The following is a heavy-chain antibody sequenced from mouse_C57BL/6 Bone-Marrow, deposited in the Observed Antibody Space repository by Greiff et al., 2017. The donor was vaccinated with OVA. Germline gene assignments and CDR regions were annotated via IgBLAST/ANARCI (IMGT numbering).Heavy chain of an antibody. CDR3: ARGSSYFDY. CDR1: GFTFSNYW. D-gene: IGHD1-1*01. V-gene: IGHV6-3*01. J-gene: IGHJ2*01. Sequence: EVKLVESGGGLVQPGGSMKLSCVASGFTFSNYWMNWVRQSPEKGLEWVAQIRLKSDNYATHYAESVKGSITISRDDSKSRFYLKTENTSAEDTGIDYDARGSSYFDYWGQGTTLTVSS. CDR2: IRLKSDNYAT.